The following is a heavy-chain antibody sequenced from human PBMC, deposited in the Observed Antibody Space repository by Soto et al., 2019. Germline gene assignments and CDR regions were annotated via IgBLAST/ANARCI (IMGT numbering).Heavy chain of an antibody. CDR1: GFTFSSYS. CDR3: ARKVLNWFDP. CDR2: ISSSSSYI. J-gene: IGHJ5*02. V-gene: IGHV3-21*01. Sequence: PGGSLRLSCAASGFTFSSYSMTWVRQAPGKGLEWVSSISSSSSYIYYADSVKGRFTITRDNAKNSRYLQMNSLRAEDTAVYYCARKVLNWFDPWGQGTLVTVSS.